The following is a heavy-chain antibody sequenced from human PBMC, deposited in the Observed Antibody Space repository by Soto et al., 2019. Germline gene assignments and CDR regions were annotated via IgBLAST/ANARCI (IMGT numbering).Heavy chain of an antibody. J-gene: IGHJ4*02. CDR2: ISDNNGNT. D-gene: IGHD1-26*01. V-gene: IGHV1-18*01. Sequence: QVQLVQSGAEVKKPGASVKVSCKASGYTFTSYGISWVRQAPGPGLEWMGWISDNNGNTNYAQKLQGRVTMTTDTSTSTADMELRSLRSDDTAVYYCARDRGSYALDYWGQGTLVTVSS. CDR3: ARDRGSYALDY. CDR1: GYTFTSYG.